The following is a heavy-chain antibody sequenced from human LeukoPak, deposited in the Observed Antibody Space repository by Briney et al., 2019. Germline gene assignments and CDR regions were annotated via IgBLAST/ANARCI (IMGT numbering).Heavy chain of an antibody. D-gene: IGHD5-18*01. V-gene: IGHV4-39*01. CDR1: GGSISSSYYH. Sequence: SETLSLTCTVSGGSISSSYYHWAWIRQPPGKGLEWTGSIYYSGSTYYNPSLKSRVTISVDTSKNQFSLKLSSVTAADTAVYYCARLSAMVSDYWGQGTLVTVSS. CDR3: ARLSAMVSDY. J-gene: IGHJ4*02. CDR2: IYYSGST.